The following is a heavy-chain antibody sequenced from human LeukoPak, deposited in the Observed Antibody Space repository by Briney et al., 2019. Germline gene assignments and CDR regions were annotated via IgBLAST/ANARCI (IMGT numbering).Heavy chain of an antibody. V-gene: IGHV3-30*18. CDR2: ISYDGSNK. D-gene: IGHD6-13*01. J-gene: IGHJ3*02. CDR1: GFTFSSYG. Sequence: QTGGSLRLSCAASGFTFSSYGMHWVRQAPGKGLEWVAVISYDGSNKYYADSVKGRFTISRDNSKNTLYLQMNSLRAEDTAVYYCAKGRERMSIAAAGPPPDAFDIWGQGTMVTVSS. CDR3: AKGRERMSIAAAGPPPDAFDI.